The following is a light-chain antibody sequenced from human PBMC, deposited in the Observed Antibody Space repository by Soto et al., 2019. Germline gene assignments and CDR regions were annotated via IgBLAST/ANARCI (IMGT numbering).Light chain of an antibody. CDR3: QQYNSYSWT. CDR1: QSVSTK. CDR2: HAS. V-gene: IGKV3D-15*01. J-gene: IGKJ1*01. Sequence: EIVMTQSPVSLSVSPGERATLSCRASQSVSTKLAWYQQKPGQAPRLLIYHASIRAAGIPARFSGSGSGTEFTLTISSLQSEDFATYYCQQYNSYSWTFGQGTKVDIK.